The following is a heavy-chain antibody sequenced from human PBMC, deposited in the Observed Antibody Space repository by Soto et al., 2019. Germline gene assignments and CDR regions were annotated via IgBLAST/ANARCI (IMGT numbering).Heavy chain of an antibody. CDR3: ARSASNPRWFDP. CDR1: GGSISSGDYY. Sequence: SETLSLTCTVSGGSISSGDYYWSWIRQPPGKGLEWIGYIYYSGSTYYNPSLKSRVTISVDTSKNQFSLKLSSVTAADTAVYYCARSASNPRWFDPWGQGTLVTVSS. CDR2: IYYSGST. V-gene: IGHV4-30-4*01. J-gene: IGHJ5*02. D-gene: IGHD4-4*01.